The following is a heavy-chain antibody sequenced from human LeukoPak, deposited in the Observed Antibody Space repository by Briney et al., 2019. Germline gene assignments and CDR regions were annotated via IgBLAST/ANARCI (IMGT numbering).Heavy chain of an antibody. CDR3: VRDNDWAFHY. V-gene: IGHV3-48*02. CDR1: GFTFSDYV. J-gene: IGHJ4*02. Sequence: GGSLRLSCAASGFTFSDYVMSWVRQAPGKGLEWVSYINHNGEMIYYADSVKGRFTISRDTARKTLYLQMNSLRDDDTALYYCVRDNDWAFHYWGQGTLVTVSS. CDR2: INHNGEMI. D-gene: IGHD3-9*01.